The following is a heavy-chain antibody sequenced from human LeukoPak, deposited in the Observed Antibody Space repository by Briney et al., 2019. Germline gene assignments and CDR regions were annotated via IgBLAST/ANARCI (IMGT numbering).Heavy chain of an antibody. CDR1: GYSISSGYY. CDR2: IYYSGST. Sequence: SETLSLTCTVSGYSISSGYYWGWIRQPPGKGLEWIGYIYYSGSTNYNPSLKSRVTISVDTSKNQFSLKLSSVTAADTAVYYCARDRSGSSLFDPWGQGTLVTVSS. CDR3: ARDRSGSSLFDP. J-gene: IGHJ5*02. D-gene: IGHD1-26*01. V-gene: IGHV4-38-2*02.